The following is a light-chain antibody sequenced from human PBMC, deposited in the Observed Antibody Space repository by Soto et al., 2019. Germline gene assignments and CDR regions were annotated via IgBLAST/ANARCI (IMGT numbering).Light chain of an antibody. J-gene: IGKJ5*01. Sequence: EIVLTLSPIALSVSHRGRATLSCRASQFVSSNLAWYQQKPGQAPRLLIYGASTRATGIPARFSGSGSGTEFTLTISNLQSEDFAVYFCQQYHNWPPITFGQGTLLEIK. V-gene: IGKV3D-15*01. CDR2: GAS. CDR1: QFVSSN. CDR3: QQYHNWPPIT.